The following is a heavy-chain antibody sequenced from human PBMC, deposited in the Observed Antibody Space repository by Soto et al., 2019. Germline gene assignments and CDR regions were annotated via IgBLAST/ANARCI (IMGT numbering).Heavy chain of an antibody. V-gene: IGHV1-69*06. D-gene: IGHD1-26*01. CDR1: GGTFSTYS. CDR3: ASSSGNNYGVGTNYYFDY. J-gene: IGHJ4*02. Sequence: QVQLVQSGAEVKKPGSSVKVSCKTSGGTFSTYSIVWVRQAPGEGLEWMGGIIPIFDTANYAQKFQDRVTITADKSTNTAFMELSSLKSEDTAMYYCASSSGNNYGVGTNYYFDYWGQGTLVTVSS. CDR2: IIPIFDTA.